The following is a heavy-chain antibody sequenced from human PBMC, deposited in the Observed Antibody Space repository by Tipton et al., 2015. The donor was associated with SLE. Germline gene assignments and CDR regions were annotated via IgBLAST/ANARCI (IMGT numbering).Heavy chain of an antibody. Sequence: SLRLSCAASGFTFSSYWMHWVRQAPGKGLEWVAVIWYDGSNKYYADSVKGRFTISRDNSKNTLYLQMNSLRAEDTAVYYCASVSIVVTAIRGSVPGMDVWGQGTTVTVSS. D-gene: IGHD2-21*02. CDR2: IWYDGSNK. CDR1: GFTFSSYW. J-gene: IGHJ6*02. CDR3: ASVSIVVTAIRGSVPGMDV. V-gene: IGHV3-33*08.